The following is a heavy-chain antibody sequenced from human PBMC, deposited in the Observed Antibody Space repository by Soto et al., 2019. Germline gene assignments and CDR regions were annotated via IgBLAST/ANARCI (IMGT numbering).Heavy chain of an antibody. Sequence: QLQLQESGPGLVKPSETLSLTCTVSGGSISSSSYYWGWIRQPPGKGLEWIGSIYYSGSTYYNPSLKSRVTISVDTSKNQFSLKLSSVTAADTAVYYCARHKGYYYYYGMDVWGQGTTVTVSS. J-gene: IGHJ6*02. CDR2: IYYSGST. CDR3: ARHKGYYYYYGMDV. V-gene: IGHV4-39*01. CDR1: GGSISSSSYY.